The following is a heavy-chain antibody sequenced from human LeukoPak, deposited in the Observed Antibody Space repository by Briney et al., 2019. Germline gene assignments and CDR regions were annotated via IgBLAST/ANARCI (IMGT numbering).Heavy chain of an antibody. CDR1: GLTFSSYS. D-gene: IGHD4-17*01. CDR2: ISSSSSYI. Sequence: GGSLRLSCAASGLTFSSYSMNWVRQAPGKGLEWVSSISSSSSYIYYADSVKGRFTISRDNSKNTVYLQMNSLRAEDTAVFYCAREDYGDYYFDYWGQGTLVTVSS. V-gene: IGHV3-21*01. CDR3: AREDYGDYYFDY. J-gene: IGHJ4*02.